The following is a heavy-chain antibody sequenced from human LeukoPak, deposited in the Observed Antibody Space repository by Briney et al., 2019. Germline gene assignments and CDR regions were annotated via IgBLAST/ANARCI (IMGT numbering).Heavy chain of an antibody. Sequence: ASVKVSCKASGYTFTSYDINWVRQATGQGLEWMGWMNPNSGNTGYAQKFLGRVTITRNTSISTAYMELSSLRSEDTAVYYCARGNYYYYYMDVWGKGTTVTVSS. CDR3: ARGNYYYYYMDV. CDR2: MNPNSGNT. V-gene: IGHV1-8*03. CDR1: GYTFTSYD. J-gene: IGHJ6*03.